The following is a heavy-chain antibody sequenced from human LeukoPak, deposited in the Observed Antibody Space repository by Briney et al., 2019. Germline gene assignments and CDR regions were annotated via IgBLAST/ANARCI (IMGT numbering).Heavy chain of an antibody. J-gene: IGHJ4*02. Sequence: PGGSLRLSCAASGFTFSSYAMSWVRQAPGKGLEWVSAISGSGGSTYYADSVKGRFTISRDNSKNTLYLQMNSPRAEDTAVYYCAKGGFAIFGVVTRLHYWGQGTLVTVSS. CDR1: GFTFSSYA. CDR2: ISGSGGST. V-gene: IGHV3-23*01. CDR3: AKGGFAIFGVVTRLHY. D-gene: IGHD3-3*02.